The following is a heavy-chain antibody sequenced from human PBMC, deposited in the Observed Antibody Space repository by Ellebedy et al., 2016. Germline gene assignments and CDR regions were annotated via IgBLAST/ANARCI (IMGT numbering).Heavy chain of an antibody. CDR2: INHSGST. D-gene: IGHD1-1*01. V-gene: IGHV4-34*01. CDR1: GGSFSGYY. Sequence: SETLSLTCAVYGGSFSGYYWSWLRQPPGKGLECIGEINHSGSTNYNPSLKSRVTISVDTSKNQFSLELSSVTAADTAIYYCATYNMGRLDHWGQGTLVTVSS. J-gene: IGHJ4*02. CDR3: ATYNMGRLDH.